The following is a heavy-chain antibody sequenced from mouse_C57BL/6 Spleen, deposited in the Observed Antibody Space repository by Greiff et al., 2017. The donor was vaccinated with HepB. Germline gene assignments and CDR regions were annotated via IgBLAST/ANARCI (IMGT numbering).Heavy chain of an antibody. CDR2: INPSSGYT. D-gene: IGHD2-4*01. J-gene: IGHJ3*01. CDR1: GYTFTSYW. V-gene: IGHV1-7*01. CDR3: ARSLYDYEGGWFAY. Sequence: VQVVESGAELAKPGASVKLSCKASGYTFTSYWMHWVKQRPGQGLEWIGYINPSSGYTKYNQKFKDKATLTADKSSSTAYMQLSSLTYEDSAVYYCARSLYDYEGGWFAYWGQGTLVTVSA.